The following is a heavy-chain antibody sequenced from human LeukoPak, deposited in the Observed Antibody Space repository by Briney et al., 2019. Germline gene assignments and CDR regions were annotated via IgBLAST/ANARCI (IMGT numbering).Heavy chain of an antibody. CDR3: AKDTKRWKTYYYASGSYYFDY. CDR2: ISSSGGRT. Sequence: GGTLRLSCAASGFTFSSYGMSWVRQAPGKGLEWVSAISSSGGRTDNADSVKGRFTISRDNSKNTLYLQMNSLRAEDTAMYYCAKDTKRWKTYYYASGSYYFDYWGQGTLVTVSS. V-gene: IGHV3-23*01. J-gene: IGHJ4*02. CDR1: GFTFSSYG. D-gene: IGHD3-10*01.